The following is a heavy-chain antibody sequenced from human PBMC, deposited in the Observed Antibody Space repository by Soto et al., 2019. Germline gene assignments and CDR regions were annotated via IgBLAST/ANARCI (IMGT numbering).Heavy chain of an antibody. V-gene: IGHV3-23*01. CDR2: ISGGGHIT. D-gene: IGHD2-15*01. CDR1: GFTFSNYA. Sequence: PGGSLRLSCAASGFTFSNYAMSWVRQAPGKGLEWVSSISGGGHITYYADSVKGRFTISRDDSKNTLYLQMNSLRAEDTALYYCARERSGNFFFWGQGTQVTVSS. J-gene: IGHJ4*02. CDR3: ARERSGNFFF.